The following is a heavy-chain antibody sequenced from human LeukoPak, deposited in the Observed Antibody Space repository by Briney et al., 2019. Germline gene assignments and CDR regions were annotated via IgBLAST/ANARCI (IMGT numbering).Heavy chain of an antibody. Sequence: SETLSLTCAVYGGSFSGYYWSWIRQPPGKGLEWIGEINHSGSTNYNPSLKSRVTISVDTSKNQFFLKLSSVTAADTAVYYCARDGYYYGSGSYPVDYWGQGTLVTVSS. CDR2: INHSGST. D-gene: IGHD3-10*01. CDR1: GGSFSGYY. J-gene: IGHJ4*02. V-gene: IGHV4-34*01. CDR3: ARDGYYYGSGSYPVDY.